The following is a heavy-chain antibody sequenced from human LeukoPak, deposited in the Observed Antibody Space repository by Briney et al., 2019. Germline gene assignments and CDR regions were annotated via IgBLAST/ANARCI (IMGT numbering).Heavy chain of an antibody. D-gene: IGHD1-1*01. V-gene: IGHV1-46*01. CDR2: INPSGGGT. J-gene: IGHJ4*02. CDR1: GYTY. Sequence: ASVKVSCKASGYTYMHWVRQAPGQGLEWMGIINPSGGGTNYAQKFQGRVTMTTDTATNTAYMELRSLRSDDTAVYYCARKGDYWNDGAYWGQGTLVSVSS. CDR3: ARKGDYWNDGAY.